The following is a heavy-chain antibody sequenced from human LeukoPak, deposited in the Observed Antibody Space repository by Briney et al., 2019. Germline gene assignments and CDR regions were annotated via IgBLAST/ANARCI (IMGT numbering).Heavy chain of an antibody. Sequence: PRGSLRLSCSASGFIVSSNYMSWGRQAPGKGLEWVSVIYSGGRTFSADSVRGRFTISRDNSKNTLFLQMNSLRAEDTAVYYCARDQYYDSGTYTYYYMDVWGKGTAVTVSS. V-gene: IGHV3-53*01. CDR2: IYSGGRT. J-gene: IGHJ6*03. CDR3: ARDQYYDSGTYTYYYMDV. D-gene: IGHD3-10*01. CDR1: GFIVSSNY.